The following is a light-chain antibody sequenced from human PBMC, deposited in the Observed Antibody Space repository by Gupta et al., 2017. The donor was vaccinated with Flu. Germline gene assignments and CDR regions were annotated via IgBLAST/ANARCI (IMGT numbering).Light chain of an antibody. J-gene: IGKJ2*03. CDR2: LGS. V-gene: IGKV2-28*01. Sequence: DIVMTQSPLSLPVTPGEPASISCRSSQSLLHSNGYKYLDWYLQKPGQSPQLLIYLGSNRASGVPDRFSGSGSGTDFTLKISRVEAEDVGVYYCRQALHPPHSFGQGTKLEIK. CDR1: QSLLHSNGYKY. CDR3: RQALHPPHS.